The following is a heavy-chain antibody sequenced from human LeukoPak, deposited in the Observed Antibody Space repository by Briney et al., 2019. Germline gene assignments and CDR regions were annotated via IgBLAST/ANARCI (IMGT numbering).Heavy chain of an antibody. CDR2: ISPDDSEI. V-gene: IGHV5-51*01. CDR1: GYSFTTYW. D-gene: IGHD1-26*01. CDR3: ARHEGSGSYYSY. J-gene: IGHJ4*02. Sequence: PGESLKISCKGSGYSFTTYWIAWVRQMPGRGLEWMGIISPDDSEIRYSPSFRGQVTISADKSTSTAYLQWSRLKASDTAIYYCARHEGSGSYYSYSGQGTLVTVSS.